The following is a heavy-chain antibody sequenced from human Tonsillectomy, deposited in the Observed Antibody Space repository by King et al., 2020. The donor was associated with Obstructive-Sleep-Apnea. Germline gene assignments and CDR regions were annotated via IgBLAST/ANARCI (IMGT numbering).Heavy chain of an antibody. CDR1: GFTVSSNY. CDR3: ARAPFIWTDYEQSWYFDL. J-gene: IGHJ2*01. D-gene: IGHD3/OR15-3a*01. V-gene: IGHV3-66*01. CDR2: LFSGGTT. Sequence: QLVQSGGGLVQPGGSLRLSCAASGFTVSSNYMSWVRQAPGKGLEGFSVLFSGGTTSSAASVKGRFTISRDISNNTLYLQMNGLRAEDTAVYYCARAPFIWTDYEQSWYFDLWGRGTLVTVSS.